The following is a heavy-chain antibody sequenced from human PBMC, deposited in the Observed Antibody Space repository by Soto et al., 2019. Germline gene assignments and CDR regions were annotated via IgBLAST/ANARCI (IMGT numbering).Heavy chain of an antibody. CDR3: ARSSVPYGDQDPFDY. D-gene: IGHD4-17*01. Sequence: QVQLQQWGAGLLKPSETLSLTCAVYGGSFSGYYWSWIRQPPGKGLEWIGEINHRGSTNYNPSLKSRVTISVDTSKNQFSLKLSSVTAADTAVYYCARSSVPYGDQDPFDYWGQGTLVTVSS. CDR1: GGSFSGYY. V-gene: IGHV4-34*01. J-gene: IGHJ4*02. CDR2: INHRGST.